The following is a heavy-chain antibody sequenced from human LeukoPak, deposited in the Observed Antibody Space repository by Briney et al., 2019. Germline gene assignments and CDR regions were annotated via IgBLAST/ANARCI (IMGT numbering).Heavy chain of an antibody. V-gene: IGHV3-7*01. Sequence: PGGSLRLSCAASGFTFSSYWMSWVRQAPGKGLEWLANIKQDGSEKYYVDSVKGRFTISRDNAKNSLYLQMNSLRAEDTAVYYCARDWIQLWLGDYFDYWGQGTLVTVSS. CDR3: ARDWIQLWLGDYFDY. D-gene: IGHD5-18*01. CDR2: IKQDGSEK. J-gene: IGHJ4*02. CDR1: GFTFSSYW.